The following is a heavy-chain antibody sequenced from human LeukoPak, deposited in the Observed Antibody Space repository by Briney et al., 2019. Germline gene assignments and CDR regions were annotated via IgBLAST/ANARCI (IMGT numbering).Heavy chain of an antibody. D-gene: IGHD3/OR15-3a*01. J-gene: IGHJ4*02. V-gene: IGHV3-7*01. Sequence: QPGGSLRLSCAASGFTFSSYWMSWVRQAPGKGLEWVANIKQDGSEKYYVDSVKGRFTISRDNAKNSLYLQMNSLRAEDTAVYYCASGTRQFYFDYWGQGTLLTVSS. CDR3: ASGTRQFYFDY. CDR1: GFTFSSYW. CDR2: IKQDGSEK.